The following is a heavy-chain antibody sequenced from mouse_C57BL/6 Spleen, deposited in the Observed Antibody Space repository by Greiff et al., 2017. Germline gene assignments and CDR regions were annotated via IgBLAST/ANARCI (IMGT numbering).Heavy chain of an antibody. Sequence: VQLKESGPGMVKPSQSLSLTCTVTGYSITSGYDWHWIRHFPGNKLEWMGYISYSGSTNYNPSLKSRISITHDTSKNHFFLKLTSVTTEDTATYYCARGRSPYYGSSGWYFDCWGQGTTLTVSS. CDR3: ARGRSPYYGSSGWYFDC. J-gene: IGHJ2*01. CDR2: ISYSGST. V-gene: IGHV3-1*01. CDR1: GYSITSGYD. D-gene: IGHD1-1*01.